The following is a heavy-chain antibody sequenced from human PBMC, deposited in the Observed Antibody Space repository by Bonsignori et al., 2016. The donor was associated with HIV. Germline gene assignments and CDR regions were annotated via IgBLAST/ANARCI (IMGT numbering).Heavy chain of an antibody. J-gene: IGHJ4*02. D-gene: IGHD3-3*01. CDR3: ARSPGPAHYDFWSGYHYYFDY. V-gene: IGHV4-39*07. CDR2: IYYSGST. Sequence: WIRQPPGKGLEWIGSIYYSGSTYYNPSLKSRVTISVDTSKNQFSLKLSSVTAADTAVYYCARSPGPAHYDFWSGYHYYFDYWGQGTLVTVSS.